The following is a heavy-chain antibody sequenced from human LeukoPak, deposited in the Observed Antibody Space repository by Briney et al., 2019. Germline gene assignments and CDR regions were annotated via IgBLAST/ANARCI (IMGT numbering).Heavy chain of an antibody. Sequence: GGSLRLSCAASGFTFSDYYMSWIRQAPGKGLEWVSYISSSGSTIYYADSVKGRSTISRDNAKNSLYLQMNSLRAEDTAVYYCAKDLTLYYGSGSYFVGGQGTLVTVSS. V-gene: IGHV3-11*01. CDR1: GFTFSDYY. CDR2: ISSSGSTI. CDR3: AKDLTLYYGSGSYFV. J-gene: IGHJ4*02. D-gene: IGHD3-10*01.